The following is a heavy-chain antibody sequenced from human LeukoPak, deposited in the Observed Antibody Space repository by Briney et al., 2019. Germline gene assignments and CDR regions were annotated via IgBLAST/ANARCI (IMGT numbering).Heavy chain of an antibody. CDR2: IYNSGTT. J-gene: IGHJ5*02. CDR3: ARGGYHTSVGFDP. CDR1: GGSISSYY. Sequence: SETLSLTCTVSGGSISSYYWSWIRQPPGKGLEWIGYIYNSGTTNYNPSLKSRVTIAVDTSRNQFSLKLSSVTAADTAVYYCARGGYHTSVGFDPWGQGTLVTVSS. D-gene: IGHD3-3*01. V-gene: IGHV4-59*01.